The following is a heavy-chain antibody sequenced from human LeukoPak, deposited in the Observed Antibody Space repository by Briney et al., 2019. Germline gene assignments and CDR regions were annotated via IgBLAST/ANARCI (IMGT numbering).Heavy chain of an antibody. CDR1: GDSTSGYY. CDR2: MYTSGSA. CDR3: ATERSRGLAL. V-gene: IGHV4-4*07. D-gene: IGHD2-2*01. Sequence: SETLSLTCTDPGDSTSGYYWSWIRQPAGKGLEWIGRMYTSGSANYNPSLKSRVTMSLDTSKKLFSLQMSSVTAADTAIYYCATERSRGLALWGQGALVIVSS. J-gene: IGHJ5*02.